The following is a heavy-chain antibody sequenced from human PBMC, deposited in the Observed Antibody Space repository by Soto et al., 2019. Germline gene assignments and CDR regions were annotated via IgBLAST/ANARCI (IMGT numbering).Heavy chain of an antibody. V-gene: IGHV3-11*01. Sequence: QVQLVESGGGLVKPGGSLRLSCAASGFTFRDYYMTWVRQAPGKGLEWISYISSSETSIYYADSVKGRFSISSDNAKTSLYLQMNSLRAEDTAVYYCAGVNISPAPGMYGMDVWGQGTTVTVSS. D-gene: IGHD5-12*01. CDR1: GFTFRDYY. J-gene: IGHJ6*02. CDR2: ISSSETSI. CDR3: AGVNISPAPGMYGMDV.